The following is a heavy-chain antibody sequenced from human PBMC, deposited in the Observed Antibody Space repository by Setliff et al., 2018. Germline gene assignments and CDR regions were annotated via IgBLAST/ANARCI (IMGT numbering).Heavy chain of an antibody. CDR1: GGSISSGSYY. CDR3: ASPRRDDLDTPFDAFDL. D-gene: IGHD1-1*01. CDR2: IYTSGST. V-gene: IGHV4-61*02. Sequence: PSETLSLTCTVSGGSISSGSYYWSWIRRPAGKGLEWIGRIYTSGSTNYNPSLKSRVTISVDTSKNQFSLKLSSVTAADTAVYYCASPRRDDLDTPFDAFDLWGQGTKVTVSS. J-gene: IGHJ3*01.